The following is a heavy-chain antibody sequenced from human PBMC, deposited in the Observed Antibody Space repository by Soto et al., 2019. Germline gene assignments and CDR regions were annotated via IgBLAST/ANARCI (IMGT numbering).Heavy chain of an antibody. Sequence: SETLSLTCAVYGGSFSGYYWSWIRQPPGKGLEWIGEINHSGSTNYNPSLKSRVTISVDTSKNQFSLKLSSVTAADTAVYYCARGLYYYGSGSYMGWTGDYYYYLDVWGKGTTVTGSS. CDR3: ARGLYYYGSGSYMGWTGDYYYYLDV. CDR2: INHSGST. CDR1: GGSFSGYY. V-gene: IGHV4-34*01. J-gene: IGHJ6*03. D-gene: IGHD3-10*01.